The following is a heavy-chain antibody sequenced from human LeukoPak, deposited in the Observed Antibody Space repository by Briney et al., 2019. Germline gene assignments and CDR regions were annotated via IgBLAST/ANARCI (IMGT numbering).Heavy chain of an antibody. CDR1: GYTFTSYY. V-gene: IGHV1-46*01. Sequence: GASVKVSCKASGYTFTSYYMHWVRQAPGQGLEWMGIINPSGGSTSYAQKFQGRVTMTRDTSTSTVYMELSSLRSEDTAVYYCATEVVIVGAMGDYFDYWGQGTLVTVSS. CDR2: INPSGGST. D-gene: IGHD1-26*01. CDR3: ATEVVIVGAMGDYFDY. J-gene: IGHJ4*02.